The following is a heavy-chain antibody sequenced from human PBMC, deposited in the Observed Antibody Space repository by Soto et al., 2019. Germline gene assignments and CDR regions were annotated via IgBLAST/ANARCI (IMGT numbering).Heavy chain of an antibody. D-gene: IGHD6-25*01. V-gene: IGHV3-15*07. J-gene: IGHJ4*02. CDR3: TTGMSGPKNF. Sequence: EAQLVESGGGLVKPGGSLRLSCAASGFSFTNAWMNWVRQAPGKGLEWVGRIKRESDGGTTDYAAPVKGRFAISRDESKNTVYLQMDNLKTEDTAVYYCTTGMSGPKNFWGKGTLVTVSS. CDR2: IKRESDGGTT. CDR1: GFSFTNAW.